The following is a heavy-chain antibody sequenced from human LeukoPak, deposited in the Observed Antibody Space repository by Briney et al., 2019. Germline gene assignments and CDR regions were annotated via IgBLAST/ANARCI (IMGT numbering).Heavy chain of an antibody. CDR2: ISGSGSAT. J-gene: IGHJ4*02. V-gene: IGHV3-23*01. CDR1: GFTFNNYA. Sequence: GGSLRLSCAASGFTFNNYAMTWVRQAPGKGLEWVSGISGSGSATYYADSVKGRFTISRDNSKNTLYLQMNSLRAEDTAVYYCAKDSRRYCSSTSCYEVDYWGQGTLVTVSS. D-gene: IGHD2-2*01. CDR3: AKDSRRYCSSTSCYEVDY.